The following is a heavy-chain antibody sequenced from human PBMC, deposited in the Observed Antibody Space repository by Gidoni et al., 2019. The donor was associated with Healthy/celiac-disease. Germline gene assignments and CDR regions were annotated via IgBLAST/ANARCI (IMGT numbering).Heavy chain of an antibody. Sequence: EVQLLASGGGLVQPGGSLRLSCAASRFTFSSYAMRWVRQAPGKGLEWVSAISGSGGSTDYADSVKGRFTISRDNSKNTLYLQMNSLRAEDTAVYYCAKDAFGSGSQEPRDAFDIWGQGTMVTVSS. V-gene: IGHV3-23*01. CDR2: ISGSGGST. CDR3: AKDAFGSGSQEPRDAFDI. CDR1: RFTFSSYA. D-gene: IGHD3-10*01. J-gene: IGHJ3*02.